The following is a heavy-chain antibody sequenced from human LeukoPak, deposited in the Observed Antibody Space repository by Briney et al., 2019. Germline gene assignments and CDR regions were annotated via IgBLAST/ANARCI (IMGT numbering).Heavy chain of an antibody. Sequence: GGSLRLSCAASGFTFSNYDMSWVRQAPGKGLEWVAFIRYDGGNKYYADSVKGRFTISRDNSKNTLYLQMNSLRAEDTAVYYCAKDLAVTTHGRLDYWGQGTLVTVSS. J-gene: IGHJ4*02. CDR2: IRYDGGNK. CDR3: AKDLAVTTHGRLDY. D-gene: IGHD4-17*01. CDR1: GFTFSNYD. V-gene: IGHV3-30*02.